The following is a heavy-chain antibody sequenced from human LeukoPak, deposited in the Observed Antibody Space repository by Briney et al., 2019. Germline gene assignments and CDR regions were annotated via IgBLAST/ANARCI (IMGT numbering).Heavy chain of an antibody. CDR1: GFTFSSYA. V-gene: IGHV3-23*01. D-gene: IGHD2-15*01. CDR3: AKDAIPYCSGGRCYSDY. CDR2: ISGSGGST. J-gene: IGHJ4*02. Sequence: GGSLRLSCAASGFTFSSYAMSWVRPAPGKGLEWVSAISGSGGSTYYADSVKGRFTISRDNSKNTLYLQMSSLRAEDTAVYYCAKDAIPYCSGGRCYSDYWGQGTLVTVSS.